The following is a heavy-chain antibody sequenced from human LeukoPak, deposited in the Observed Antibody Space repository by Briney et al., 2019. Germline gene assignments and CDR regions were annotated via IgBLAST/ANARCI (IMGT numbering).Heavy chain of an antibody. J-gene: IGHJ5*02. CDR3: ARIRYCSGGSCS. D-gene: IGHD2-15*01. CDR1: GGSFSGYY. CDR2: INHSGST. V-gene: IGHV4-34*01. Sequence: PSETLSLTCAVYGGSFSGYYWSWIRRPPGKGLEWIGEINHSGSTNYNPSLKSRVTISVDTSKNQFSLKLSSVTAADAAVYYCARIRYCSGGSCSWGQGTLVTVSS.